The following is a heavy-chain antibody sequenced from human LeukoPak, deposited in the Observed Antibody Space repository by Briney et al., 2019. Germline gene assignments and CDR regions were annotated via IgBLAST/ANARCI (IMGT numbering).Heavy chain of an antibody. Sequence: PGGSLRLSCAASGFTFSTHSMYWVRQAPGKGLEWVSSISASSNFIHYAESVRDRFTISRDNAKNSLYLQMNSLGAQDTAVYYCARPATGYCSSAGCHWDSWGQGTLVTVSS. J-gene: IGHJ4*02. CDR1: GFTFSTHS. CDR3: ARPATGYCSSAGCHWDS. CDR2: ISASSNFI. V-gene: IGHV3-21*01. D-gene: IGHD2-2*01.